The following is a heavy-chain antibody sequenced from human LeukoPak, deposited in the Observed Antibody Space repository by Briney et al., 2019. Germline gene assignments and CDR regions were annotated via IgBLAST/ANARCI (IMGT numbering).Heavy chain of an antibody. J-gene: IGHJ3*02. CDR3: ARDGLYCTNGVCSSDI. V-gene: IGHV1-46*01. Sequence: ASVKVSCKASGYTFTRHYMNWARQAPGQGLEWMGKINPGSGATGYAQKFQGRVTMTRDTSTSTVYMELTSLRSADTAVYFCARDGLYCTNGVCSSDIWGQGTLVTVSS. CDR2: INPGSGAT. CDR1: GYTFTRHY. D-gene: IGHD2-8*01.